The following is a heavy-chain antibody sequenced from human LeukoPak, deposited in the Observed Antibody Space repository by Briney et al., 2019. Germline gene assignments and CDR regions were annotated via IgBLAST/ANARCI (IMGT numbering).Heavy chain of an antibody. J-gene: IGHJ4*02. D-gene: IGHD3-3*01. CDR2: ISAYNGNT. CDR1: GYTFTSYG. V-gene: IGHV1-18*01. CDR3: AREYYDFWSGYLFDY. Sequence: ASVKVSCKASGYTFTSYGISWVRQAPGQGLEWMGWISAYNGNTNYAQELQGRVTMTTDTSTSTAYMELRSLRSDDTAVYYCAREYYDFWSGYLFDYWGQGTLVTVSS.